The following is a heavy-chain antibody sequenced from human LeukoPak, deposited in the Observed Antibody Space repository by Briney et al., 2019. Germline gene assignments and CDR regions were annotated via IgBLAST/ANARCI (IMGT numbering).Heavy chain of an antibody. D-gene: IGHD6-25*01. J-gene: IGHJ4*02. Sequence: PGGSLRLSCAASGFTFSSYTMDWVRQAPGKGLEWVSSISSSSGYIYYAVSVKGRFTISRDNAKNSLYLQMDSLRAEDTAVYYCARVVISSGCFDYWGQGTLVTVSS. CDR3: ARVVISSGCFDY. V-gene: IGHV3-21*01. CDR1: GFTFSSYT. CDR2: ISSSSGYI.